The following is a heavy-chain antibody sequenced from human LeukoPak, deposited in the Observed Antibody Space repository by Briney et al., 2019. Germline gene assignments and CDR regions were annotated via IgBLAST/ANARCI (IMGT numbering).Heavy chain of an antibody. CDR3: ANSNSGSQYNWFDP. CDR2: IYYSGST. V-gene: IGHV4-39*07. D-gene: IGHD6-19*01. J-gene: IGHJ5*02. CDR1: GGSISSSSYY. Sequence: PSETLSLTCTVSGGSISSSSYYWGWIRQPPGKGLEWIGSIYYSGSTYYNPSLKSRVTMSVDTSKNQFSLKLSSVTAADTAVYYCANSNSGSQYNWFDPWGQGTLVTVSS.